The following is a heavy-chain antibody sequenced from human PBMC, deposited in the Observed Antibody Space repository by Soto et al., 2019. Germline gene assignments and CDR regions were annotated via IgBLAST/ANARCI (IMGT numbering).Heavy chain of an antibody. CDR1: GYTFTSYG. Sequence: QVKLVQSGPEVKKPGASVKVSCKTSGYTFTSYGISWARQAPGQGLEWLGWITTDKGKTTYAQKFQGRVTRTTDTPTSTAYKEMRSRISDDTAVYYCATGSPAFDYWGQVTRVTVSA. CDR3: ATGSPAFDY. D-gene: IGHD3-10*01. J-gene: IGHJ4*02. V-gene: IGHV1-18*01. CDR2: ITTDKGKT.